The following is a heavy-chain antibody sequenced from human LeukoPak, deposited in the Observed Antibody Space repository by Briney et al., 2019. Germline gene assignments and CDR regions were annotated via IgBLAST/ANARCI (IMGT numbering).Heavy chain of an antibody. CDR3: ARDPRFCTNGVCYPAYYYYYMDV. D-gene: IGHD2-8*01. CDR1: GYSFTAHY. V-gene: IGHV1-2*02. J-gene: IGHJ6*03. CDR2: INPDSGDT. Sequence: ASVKVSCKASGYSFTAHYMHWVRQAPGQGLERMGWINPDSGDTNYAQKFQGRVTMTRDTSINTDYMELSGLRSDDTAVYYCARDPRFCTNGVCYPAYYYYYMDVWGKGTTVTVSS.